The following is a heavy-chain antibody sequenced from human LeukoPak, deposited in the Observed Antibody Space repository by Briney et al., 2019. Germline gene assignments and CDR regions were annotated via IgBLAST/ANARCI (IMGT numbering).Heavy chain of an antibody. CDR3: ARETYDSSGYYYS. Sequence: SVKVSCKASGYTFTGYYMHWVRQSPGQGLEWMGIINPSGGSTSYAQKFQGRVTMTRDTSISTAYLELSRVRSDDTAVYYCARETYDSSGYYYSWGQGTLVTVSS. J-gene: IGHJ4*02. CDR2: INPSGGST. D-gene: IGHD3-22*01. V-gene: IGHV1-46*01. CDR1: GYTFTGYY.